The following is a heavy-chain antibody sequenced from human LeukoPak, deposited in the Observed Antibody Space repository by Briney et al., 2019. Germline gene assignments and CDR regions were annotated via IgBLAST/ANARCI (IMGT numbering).Heavy chain of an antibody. CDR2: ISSTSSYI. V-gene: IGHV3-21*01. CDR1: GFSFSGYS. CDR3: ARDGRSTWYEDS. D-gene: IGHD6-13*01. Sequence: GGSLRLSCAASGFSFSGYSMNWVRQAPGKGLEWVSSISSTSSYIYYADSVKGRFTISRDNAKNSPFLQMNNLRAEDAAVYFCARDGRSTWYEDSWGQGTLVTVSS. J-gene: IGHJ4*02.